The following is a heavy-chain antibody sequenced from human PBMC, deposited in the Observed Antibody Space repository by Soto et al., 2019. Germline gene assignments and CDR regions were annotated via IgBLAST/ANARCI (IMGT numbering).Heavy chain of an antibody. Sequence: SETLSLTCAVYGGSFSGYYWSWIRQPPGKGLEWIGEINHSGSTNYNPSLKSRVTISVDTSKNQFSLKLSSVTAADTAVYYCARGKDYYGMDVWGQGTTVTVCS. CDR2: INHSGST. CDR1: GGSFSGYY. V-gene: IGHV4-34*01. CDR3: ARGKDYYGMDV. J-gene: IGHJ6*02.